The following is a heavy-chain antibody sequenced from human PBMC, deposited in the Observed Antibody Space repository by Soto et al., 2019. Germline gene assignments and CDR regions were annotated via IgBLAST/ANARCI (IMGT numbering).Heavy chain of an antibody. CDR3: ARAPNSHYYESSGNPPFDY. D-gene: IGHD3-22*01. V-gene: IGHV1-69*12. J-gene: IGHJ4*01. CDR1: GGTFSDYA. CDR2: IIPLFGTT. Sequence: QVQLVQSGAEVKKPGSSVKVSCKASGGTFSDYAFSWVRQAPGQGLEWMGGIIPLFGTTNYAQHLQGRVTITADESTSTAYMELSSLRSEDTAVYYCARAPNSHYYESSGNPPFDYWGHGTLVTVSS.